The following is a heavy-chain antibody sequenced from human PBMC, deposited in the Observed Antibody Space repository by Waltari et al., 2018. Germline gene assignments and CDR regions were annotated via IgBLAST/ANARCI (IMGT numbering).Heavy chain of an antibody. Sequence: QVQLVQSGAEVKKPGASVKVSCKASGYIFTGYYMHWVRQAPGQGLEWMGWINPKSGGKNYAQKFQGRVTMTRDTSIITAYMELSRLRFDDTAVYYCARVPRRFGEFTPMNYFDYCGQGTLVTVSS. CDR2: INPKSGGK. CDR3: ARVPRRFGEFTPMNYFDY. J-gene: IGHJ4*02. D-gene: IGHD3-10*01. CDR1: GYIFTGYY. V-gene: IGHV1-2*02.